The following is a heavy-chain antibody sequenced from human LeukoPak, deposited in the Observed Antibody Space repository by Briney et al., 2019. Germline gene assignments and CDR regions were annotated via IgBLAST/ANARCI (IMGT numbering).Heavy chain of an antibody. J-gene: IGHJ4*02. V-gene: IGHV3-23*01. CDR3: AKSAQLLWFGESSPGY. CDR2: ISGSGGST. CDR1: GFTFSSYA. Sequence: PGGSLRLSCAASGFTFSSYAMSWVRQAPGKGLEWVSAISGSGGSTYYADSVKGRFTISRDNSKNTLYLQMNSLRAEDTAVYYCAKSAQLLWFGESSPGYWGQGTLVTVSS. D-gene: IGHD3-10*01.